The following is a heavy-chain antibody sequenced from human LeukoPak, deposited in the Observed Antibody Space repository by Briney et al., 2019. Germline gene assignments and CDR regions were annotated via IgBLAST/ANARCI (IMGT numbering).Heavy chain of an antibody. CDR3: AKGVRYYYDSSGLDY. J-gene: IGHJ4*02. CDR1: GFTFSRYW. CDR2: ISYDGSNK. V-gene: IGHV3-30*18. D-gene: IGHD3-22*01. Sequence: GGSLRLSCAASGFTFSRYWMTWVRQAPGKGPEWVAVISYDGSNKYYADSVKGRFTISRDNSKNTLYLQMNSLRAEDTAVYYCAKGVRYYYDSSGLDYWGQGTLVTVSS.